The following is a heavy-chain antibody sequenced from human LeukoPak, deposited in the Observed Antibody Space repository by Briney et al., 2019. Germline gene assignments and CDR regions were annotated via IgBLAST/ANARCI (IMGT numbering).Heavy chain of an antibody. CDR1: GYTFTSYA. D-gene: IGHD3-22*01. CDR2: INTNTGNP. CDR3: ARAQNYYDSSGYFRNYYYYYGMDV. V-gene: IGHV7-4-1*02. Sequence: ASVKVSCKASGYTFTSYAMNWVRQAPGQGLEWMGWINTNTGNPTYAQGFTGRFVFSLDTSVSTAYLQISSLKAEDTAVYYCARAQNYYDSSGYFRNYYYYYGMDVWGQGTTVTVSS. J-gene: IGHJ6*02.